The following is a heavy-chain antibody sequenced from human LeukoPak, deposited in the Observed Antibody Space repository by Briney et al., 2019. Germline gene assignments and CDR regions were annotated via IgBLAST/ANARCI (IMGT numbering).Heavy chain of an antibody. D-gene: IGHD2-21*02. Sequence: ASVTVSCKASGYTFTSYGISWVRQAPGQGLEWMGWISAYNGNTNYAQKLQGRVTMTTDTSTSTAYMELRSLRSDDTAVYYCARDRVIGHIVVVTNYYYFDYWGQGTLVTVSS. CDR1: GYTFTSYG. CDR2: ISAYNGNT. CDR3: ARDRVIGHIVVVTNYYYFDY. V-gene: IGHV1-18*01. J-gene: IGHJ4*02.